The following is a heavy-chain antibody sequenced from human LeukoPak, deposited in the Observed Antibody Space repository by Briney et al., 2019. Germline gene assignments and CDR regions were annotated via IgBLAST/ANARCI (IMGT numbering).Heavy chain of an antibody. D-gene: IGHD3-9*01. J-gene: IGHJ4*02. CDR1: GGFIINGKW. Sequence: PSETLSLTFGVSGGFIINGKWWSWVRQPPGKGLEWIGEISHSGSPNYNPPLKGRLTISVDTAKNQFSLKLSSVTAADTAVHYCARDSIAGYSLSWRGQGTLVTVSS. V-gene: IGHV4/OR15-8*01. CDR3: ARDSIAGYSLSW. CDR2: ISHSGSP.